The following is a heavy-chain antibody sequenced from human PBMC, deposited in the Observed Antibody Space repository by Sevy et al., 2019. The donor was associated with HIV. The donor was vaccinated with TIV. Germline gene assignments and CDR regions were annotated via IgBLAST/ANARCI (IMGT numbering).Heavy chain of an antibody. CDR2: IKQDGSEK. CDR3: ARDQGYGDYLFDY. J-gene: IGHJ4*02. CDR1: GFTFSSYW. Sequence: GGSLRLSCAASGFTFSSYWMSWVRQAPGKGLEWVANIKQDGSEKYYADSVKGRFTISRDNAKNSLYLQMNSLRAEDTAVYYCARDQGYGDYLFDYWGQGTLVTVSS. V-gene: IGHV3-7*01. D-gene: IGHD4-17*01.